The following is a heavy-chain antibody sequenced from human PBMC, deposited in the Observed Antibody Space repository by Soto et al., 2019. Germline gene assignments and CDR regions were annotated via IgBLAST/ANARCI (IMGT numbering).Heavy chain of an antibody. CDR3: ARSFSTTGYFY. CDR1: GGSISNYY. V-gene: IGHV4-34*01. Sequence: SETLSLTCAVYGGSISNYYWSWIRQPPGKGLEWIAEIKQSGTTNYNPSLKSRVTISVDSSKNQFSLKLSSVTAADTAVYYCARSFSTTGYFYWGQGTLVTV. J-gene: IGHJ4*02. D-gene: IGHD3-9*01. CDR2: IKQSGTT.